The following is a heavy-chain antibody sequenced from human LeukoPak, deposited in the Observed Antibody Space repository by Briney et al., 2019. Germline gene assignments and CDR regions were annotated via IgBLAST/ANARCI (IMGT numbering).Heavy chain of an antibody. Sequence: QAGGSLRLSCAASGFTFSNYAMSWVRQAPGKGLEWVSAISGSGGSTYYADSVKGRFTISRDNSKNTLYLQMNSLRSEDTAVYYCATDTNDAFDIWGQGTMVAVSS. CDR2: ISGSGGST. CDR3: ATDTNDAFDI. D-gene: IGHD1-1*01. J-gene: IGHJ3*02. V-gene: IGHV3-23*01. CDR1: GFTFSNYA.